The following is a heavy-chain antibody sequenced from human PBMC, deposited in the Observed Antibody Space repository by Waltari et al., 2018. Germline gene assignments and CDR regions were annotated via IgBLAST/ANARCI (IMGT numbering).Heavy chain of an antibody. V-gene: IGHV3-9*01. CDR2: ISWNSGRI. D-gene: IGHD3-16*02. CDR3: AKDIMITFGGGILVYYGMDV. J-gene: IGHJ6*02. CDR1: GFTFDDYA. Sequence: EVQLVASGGGLVQPGRSLRLSCAASGFTFDDYAMHWVRQAPGHGLGWVSGISWNSGRIGYADSVKGRFTISRDNAKNYLYMQMNSLRAEDTALYYCAKDIMITFGGGILVYYGMDVWGQGTTVTVSS.